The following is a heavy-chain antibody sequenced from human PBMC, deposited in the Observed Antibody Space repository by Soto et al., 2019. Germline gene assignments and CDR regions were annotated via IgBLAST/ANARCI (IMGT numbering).Heavy chain of an antibody. J-gene: IGHJ4*02. CDR1: GFTFTRYS. CDR3: ARESEDLTSNFDY. Sequence: PGGSLRLSCAASGFTFTRYSMNWVRQAPGKGLEWVSSISSTTNYIYYGDSMKGRFTISRDNAKNSLYLEMNSLRTEDTAVYYCARESEDLTSNFDYWGQGTLVTVSS. CDR2: ISSTTNYI. V-gene: IGHV3-21*06.